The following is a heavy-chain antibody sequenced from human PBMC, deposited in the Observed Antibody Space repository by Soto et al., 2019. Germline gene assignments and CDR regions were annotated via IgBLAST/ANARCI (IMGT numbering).Heavy chain of an antibody. D-gene: IGHD6-13*01. V-gene: IGHV1-8*01. J-gene: IGHJ6*02. Sequence: QVQLVQSGAEVKKPGASVKVSCKASGYTFTSYDINWVRQATGQGLEWMGWMNPNSGNTGYAQKFQGRVTMTRNTTIRTAYMELSSLRSEDTAVYYCARRGYSSSWYYYYYSGMDVWGQGTTVTVSS. CDR2: MNPNSGNT. CDR3: ARRGYSSSWYYYYYSGMDV. CDR1: GYTFTSYD.